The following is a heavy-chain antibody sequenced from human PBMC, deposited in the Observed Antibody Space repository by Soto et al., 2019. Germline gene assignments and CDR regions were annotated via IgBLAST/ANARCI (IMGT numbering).Heavy chain of an antibody. CDR3: ARDLQGTGTTRRGAFDI. J-gene: IGHJ3*02. D-gene: IGHD1-7*01. V-gene: IGHV1-69*13. CDR2: IIPIFGTA. CDR1: GGTFSSYA. Sequence: GASVKVSCKASGGTFSSYAISWVRQAPGQGLEWMGGIIPIFGTANYAQKFQGRVTITADESTSTAYMELSSLRSEDTAVYYCARDLQGTGTTRRGAFDIWGQGTMVTVSS.